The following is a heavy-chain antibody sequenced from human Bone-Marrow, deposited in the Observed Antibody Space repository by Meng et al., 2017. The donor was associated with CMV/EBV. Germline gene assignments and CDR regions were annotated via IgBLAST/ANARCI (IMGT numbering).Heavy chain of an antibody. CDR1: GYTFTGYY. Sequence: ASVKVSCKASGYTFTGYYMHWVRQAPGQGLEWMGWINPNSGATNYAQKFQGRVTMTRDTSINSAYMEVSSLRSDDTAVYYCARDGPTGAIHYWGQGTLVTVSS. J-gene: IGHJ4*02. CDR2: INPNSGAT. CDR3: ARDGPTGAIHY. V-gene: IGHV1-2*02. D-gene: IGHD1/OR15-1a*01.